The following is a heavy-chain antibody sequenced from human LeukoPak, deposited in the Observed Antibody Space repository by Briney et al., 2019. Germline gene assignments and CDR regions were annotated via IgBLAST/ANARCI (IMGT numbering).Heavy chain of an antibody. J-gene: IGHJ6*03. V-gene: IGHV3-21*01. CDR2: ISSSSSYI. D-gene: IGHD3-10*01. CDR1: GFTFSSYE. CDR3: ARRGIYGSGSYYYYMDV. Sequence: PGGSLRLSCAASGFTFSSYEMNWVRQAPGKGLEWVSSISSSSSYIYYADSVKGRFTISRDNAKNSLYLQMNSLRAEDTAVYYCARRGIYGSGSYYYYMDVWGKGTTVTVSS.